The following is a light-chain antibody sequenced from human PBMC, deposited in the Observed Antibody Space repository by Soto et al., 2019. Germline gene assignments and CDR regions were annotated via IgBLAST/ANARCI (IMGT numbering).Light chain of an antibody. J-gene: IGLJ2*01. CDR1: SSDVGSYNL. CDR2: EGS. Sequence: QSALTQPASVSGSPGQSITISCTGTSSDVGSYNLVSWYQQHPGKAPKLMIYEGSKRPSGVSNRFSDYKSGNTASLTISGLQAEDEADYYCCSYAGSNTLVFGGGTKLTVL. V-gene: IGLV2-23*01. CDR3: CSYAGSNTLV.